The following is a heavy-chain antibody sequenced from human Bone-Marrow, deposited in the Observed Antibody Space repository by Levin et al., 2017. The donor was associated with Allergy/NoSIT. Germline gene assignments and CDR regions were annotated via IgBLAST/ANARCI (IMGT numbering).Heavy chain of an antibody. CDR3: AGGHITNSKLFQY. CDR2: IYIDESNI. Sequence: GASVKVSCTASGFTFSNSWMHWVRQAPGKGLMWVSLIYIDESNIKYADSVKGRFTISRDNAKNTLYLQMNSLTTDDSAVYYCAGGHITNSKLFQYWGQGTLVSVSS. CDR1: GFTFSNSW. V-gene: IGHV3-74*01. D-gene: IGHD1-1*01. J-gene: IGHJ1*01.